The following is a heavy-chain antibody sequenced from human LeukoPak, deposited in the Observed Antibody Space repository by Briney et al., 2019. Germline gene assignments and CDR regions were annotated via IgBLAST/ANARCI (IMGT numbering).Heavy chain of an antibody. CDR1: GGSISSYY. V-gene: IGHV4-59*08. CDR3: ARHYGP. Sequence: SETLSLTCTVSGGSISSYYWSWIRQPPGKGLEWIGYIYYSGSTYYNPSLKSRVTISVDTSKNQFSLKLTSVTAADTAVYYCARHYGPWGQGTLVTVSS. D-gene: IGHD4-17*01. J-gene: IGHJ5*02. CDR2: IYYSGST.